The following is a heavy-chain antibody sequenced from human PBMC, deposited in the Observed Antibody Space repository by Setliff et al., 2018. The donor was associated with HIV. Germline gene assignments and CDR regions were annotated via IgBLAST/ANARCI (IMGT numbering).Heavy chain of an antibody. J-gene: IGHJ4*02. CDR2: INTNTGNP. D-gene: IGHD3-22*01. Sequence: GASVKVSCKASGGTLSSSAINWVRQAPGQGLEWMGWINTNTGNPTYAQGFTGRFVFSLDTSVSTAYLQISSLKAEDTAVYYCAREGHYYDSSGYFNPDYWGQGTLVTVSS. V-gene: IGHV7-4-1*02. CDR1: GGTLSSSA. CDR3: AREGHYYDSSGYFNPDY.